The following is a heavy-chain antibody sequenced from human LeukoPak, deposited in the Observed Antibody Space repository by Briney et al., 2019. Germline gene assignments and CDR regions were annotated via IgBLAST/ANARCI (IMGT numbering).Heavy chain of an antibody. V-gene: IGHV4-61*02. J-gene: IGHJ4*02. Sequence: SQTLSLTCTVSGGSISSGSYYWSWIRQPAGKGLEWIGRIYTSGSTNYNPSPKSRVTISVDTSKNQFSLKLSSVTAADTAVYYCAREEYDFWSGYQVYWGQGTLVTVSS. CDR2: IYTSGST. D-gene: IGHD3-3*01. CDR1: GGSISSGSYY. CDR3: AREEYDFWSGYQVY.